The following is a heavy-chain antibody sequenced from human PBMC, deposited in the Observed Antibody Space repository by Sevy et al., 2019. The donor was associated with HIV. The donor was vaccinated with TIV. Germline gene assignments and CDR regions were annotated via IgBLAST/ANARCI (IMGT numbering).Heavy chain of an antibody. Sequence: GGSLRLSCAASEFTFSSYWMSWVRQAPGKGLEWVANIKQDGSEKYYVDSVKGRFTIPRDNAKNSLYLQMNSLRAEDTAVYYCARSGGSYDYGMDVRGQGTTVTVSS. CDR2: IKQDGSEK. V-gene: IGHV3-7*01. D-gene: IGHD1-26*01. CDR1: EFTFSSYW. CDR3: ARSGGSYDYGMDV. J-gene: IGHJ6*02.